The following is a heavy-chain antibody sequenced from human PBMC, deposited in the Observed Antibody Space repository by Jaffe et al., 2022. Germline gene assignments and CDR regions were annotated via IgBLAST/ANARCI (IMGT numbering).Heavy chain of an antibody. J-gene: IGHJ3*02. Sequence: EVQLVQSGAEVKKPGESLKISCKGSGYSFTSYWIGWVRQMPGKGLEWMGIIYPGDSDTRYSPSFQGQVTISADKSISTAYLQWSSLKASDTAMYYCARKYCSSTSCYDAFDIWGQGTMVTVSS. CDR3: ARKYCSSTSCYDAFDI. CDR2: IYPGDSDT. V-gene: IGHV5-51*03. D-gene: IGHD2-2*01. CDR1: GYSFTSYW.